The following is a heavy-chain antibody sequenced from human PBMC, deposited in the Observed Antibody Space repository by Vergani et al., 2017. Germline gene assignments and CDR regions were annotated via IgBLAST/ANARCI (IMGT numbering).Heavy chain of an antibody. CDR1: GGSISSYY. J-gene: IGHJ6*02. CDR2: IYYSGST. V-gene: IGHV4-59*01. CDR3: ARVGGGSTTLGYYYYGMDV. Sequence: QVQLQESGPGLVKPSETLSLTCTVSGGSISSYYWSWIRPPPGKGLEWIGYIYYSGSTNYNPSLKSRVTISVDTSKNQFSLKLSSVTAADTAVYYCARVGGGSTTLGYYYYGMDVWGQGTTVTVSS. D-gene: IGHD2-2*01.